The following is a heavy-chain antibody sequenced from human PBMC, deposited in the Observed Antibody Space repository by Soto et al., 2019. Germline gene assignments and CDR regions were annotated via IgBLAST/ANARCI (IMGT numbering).Heavy chain of an antibody. CDR2: IKSKTDGGTT. CDR1: GFTFSNAW. CDR3: TTCRGYSYWIDY. D-gene: IGHD5-18*01. Sequence: EVQLVESGGGLVKPGGSLRLSCAASGFTFSNAWMNWVRQAPGKGLEWVGRIKSKTDGGTTDYAAPVKGRFIISRDDSKNTLYLQMNSLKTEDTAVYYCTTCRGYSYWIDYWGQGTLVTVSS. J-gene: IGHJ4*02. V-gene: IGHV3-15*07.